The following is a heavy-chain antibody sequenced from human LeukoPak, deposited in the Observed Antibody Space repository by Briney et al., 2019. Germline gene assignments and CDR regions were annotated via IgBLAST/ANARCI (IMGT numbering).Heavy chain of an antibody. V-gene: IGHV4-31*03. CDR1: GGSITSGGYY. Sequence: PSETLSLTCIVSGGSITSGGYYWSWIRQLPGKGLEWIGYIYYSGTTSYNPSPKSRLTISLDTSENQFSLKLSSVTAADTAVYYCARGSTGDKSNNWGQGTLVTVSS. J-gene: IGHJ4*02. CDR3: ARGSTGDKSNN. CDR2: IYYSGTT. D-gene: IGHD7-27*01.